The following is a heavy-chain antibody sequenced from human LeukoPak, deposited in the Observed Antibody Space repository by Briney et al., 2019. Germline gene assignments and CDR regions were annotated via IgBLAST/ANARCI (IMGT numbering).Heavy chain of an antibody. V-gene: IGHV3-23*01. D-gene: IGHD3-22*01. Sequence: GGSLRLSCVVSGFTFSSYGMTWVRQAPGKGLEWVSAISGSGGSTYYAESVKGRFAISRDNSKNTLYLQMNSLRAEDTAVYYCAKMYYYESSGYSLGAYWGQGTLVTVSS. CDR1: GFTFSSYG. CDR2: ISGSGGST. CDR3: AKMYYYESSGYSLGAY. J-gene: IGHJ4*02.